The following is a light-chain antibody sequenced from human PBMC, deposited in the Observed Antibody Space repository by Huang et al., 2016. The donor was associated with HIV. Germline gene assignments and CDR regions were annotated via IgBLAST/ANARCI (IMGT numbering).Light chain of an antibody. J-gene: IGKJ2*01. CDR3: HQYNAWQT. CDR1: QSVTTS. Sequence: EIVMTQSPASLSVSPGERVTLSCRASQSVTTSVAWYQQRPGQAPRLLMYDASTRATGVSARFSGGGSGTEFTLTISGLQSEDVAVYYCHQYNAWQTFGQGTKLQIK. CDR2: DAS. V-gene: IGKV3-15*01.